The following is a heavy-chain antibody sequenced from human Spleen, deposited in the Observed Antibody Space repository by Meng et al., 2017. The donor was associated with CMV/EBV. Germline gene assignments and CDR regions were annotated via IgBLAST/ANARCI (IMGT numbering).Heavy chain of an antibody. J-gene: IGHJ5*02. CDR2: IYNSGST. CDR3: ARPHSASRYSSSADWFDP. D-gene: IGHD6-6*01. V-gene: IGHV4-34*01. Sequence: QVQLPQWGEVLWMPSESLSPDCAAYGGCFSGYYLSCVRQPPGRELAWIGQIYNSGSTNYTPSLHSRVTMSVDTTKTQFSLKLSSVTAADAAVYYCARPHSASRYSSSADWFDPWGQGTLVTVSS. CDR1: GGCFSGYY.